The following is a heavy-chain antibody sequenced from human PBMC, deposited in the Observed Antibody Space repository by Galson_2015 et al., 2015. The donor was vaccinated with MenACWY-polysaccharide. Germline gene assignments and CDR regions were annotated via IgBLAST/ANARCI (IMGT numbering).Heavy chain of an antibody. CDR1: GFTFSTYS. CDR2: ISSSSSTI. Sequence: SLRLSCAASGFTFSTYSMTWVRQAPGKGLEWVSYISSSSSTIYYADSVKGRFTISRDNAKNSLYLQMDSLRDDDTAVYYCARDVKVVADSDDFDIWGQGTMVTVSS. J-gene: IGHJ3*02. V-gene: IGHV3-48*02. CDR3: ARDVKVVADSDDFDI. D-gene: IGHD2-15*01.